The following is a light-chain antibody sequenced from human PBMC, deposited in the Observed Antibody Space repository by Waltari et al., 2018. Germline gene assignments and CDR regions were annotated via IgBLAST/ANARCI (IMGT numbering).Light chain of an antibody. Sequence: DIQMTQSPSTLSASVGDRVTITCRASQSITSWLAWYHQKPGKAPKLLSDKASSLESGVPVRFSGSGSGTEFTLTISSLQPDDFATYYCQQYNSYPWTFGQGTKVEIK. CDR1: QSITSW. J-gene: IGKJ1*01. V-gene: IGKV1-5*03. CDR2: KAS. CDR3: QQYNSYPWT.